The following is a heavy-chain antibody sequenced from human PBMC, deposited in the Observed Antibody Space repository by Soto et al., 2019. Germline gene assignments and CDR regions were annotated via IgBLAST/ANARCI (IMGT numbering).Heavy chain of an antibody. V-gene: IGHV4-39*07. CDR1: GGSISSSSYY. J-gene: IGHJ4*02. D-gene: IGHD6-19*01. CDR3: AREPGYSSGSKGFDY. Sequence: SETLSLTCTVSGGSISSSSYYWGWIRQPPGKGLEWIGSIYYSGNTYYNPSLKNRGTISVDTSKNQFSLKLSSVTAADTAVYYCAREPGYSSGSKGFDYWGQGTLVTVSS. CDR2: IYYSGNT.